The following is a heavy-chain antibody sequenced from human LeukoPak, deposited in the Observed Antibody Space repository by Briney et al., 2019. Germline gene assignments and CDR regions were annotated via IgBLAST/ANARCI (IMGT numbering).Heavy chain of an antibody. CDR2: IYHSGST. V-gene: IGHV4-4*02. CDR1: GGSITSGNW. CDR3: ARDRGSSDSRGYYYYYGMDV. Sequence: SETLSLTCAVSGGSITSGNWWSWVRQPPGKGLEWIGEIYHSGSTNYNPSLKSRVTISVDTSKNQFSLKLSSVTAADTAVYYCARDRGSSDSRGYYYYYGMDVWGQGTTVTVSS. D-gene: IGHD2-2*01. J-gene: IGHJ6*02.